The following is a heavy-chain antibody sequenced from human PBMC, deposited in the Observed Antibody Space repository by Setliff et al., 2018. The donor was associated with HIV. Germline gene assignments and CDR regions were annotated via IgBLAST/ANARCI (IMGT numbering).Heavy chain of an antibody. Sequence: GASVKVSCKVSGYSLTDLSIHWVRQAPGKGLEWMGGFDPEDGETVYAQKFQGRVTMTEDTSTDTAYMELSSLRAEDTAMYYCLLPCTSGWHNWADPWGQGTLVTVSS. J-gene: IGHJ5*02. CDR3: LLPCTSGWHNWADP. CDR1: GYSLTDLS. D-gene: IGHD2-8*01. CDR2: FDPEDGET. V-gene: IGHV1-24*01.